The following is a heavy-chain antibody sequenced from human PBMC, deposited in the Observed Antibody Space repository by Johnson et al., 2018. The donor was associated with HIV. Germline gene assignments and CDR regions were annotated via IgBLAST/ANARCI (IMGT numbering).Heavy chain of an antibody. D-gene: IGHD5-18*01. V-gene: IGHV3-30*04. J-gene: IGHJ3*02. CDR3: AKAKDTAMVLGAFDI. CDR1: GFTFSNYA. CDR2: ISYDGSNK. Sequence: QVQLVESGGGVVQPGRSLRLSCAASGFTFSNYAVHWVRQAPGKGLEWVAVISYDGSNKYYADSVRGRFTLSRDNSKNTVYLQMNSLRAEDTAFYYCAKAKDTAMVLGAFDIWGQGTMVTVSS.